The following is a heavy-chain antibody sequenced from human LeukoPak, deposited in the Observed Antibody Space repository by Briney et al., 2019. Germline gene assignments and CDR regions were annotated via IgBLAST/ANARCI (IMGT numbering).Heavy chain of an antibody. CDR2: IIWNGGRT. CDR1: GFTFDDYA. Sequence: PGGSLRLSCAASGFTFDDYAMHWVRQAPGKGLEWVSDIIWNGGRTGYADSVKGRFTISRDNAKNSLYLQMSNLRPEDTALYYCAKASGYSFGHFDYWGQGTLVTVSS. V-gene: IGHV3-9*01. CDR3: AKASGYSFGHFDY. D-gene: IGHD5-18*01. J-gene: IGHJ4*02.